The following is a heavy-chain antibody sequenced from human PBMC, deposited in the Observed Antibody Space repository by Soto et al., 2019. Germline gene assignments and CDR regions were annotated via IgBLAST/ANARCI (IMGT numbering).Heavy chain of an antibody. CDR3: ARDPQLIDYYYGMDV. CDR1: GFTFSSYS. V-gene: IGHV3-48*02. D-gene: IGHD3-10*01. J-gene: IGHJ6*02. CDR2: ISSSSSTI. Sequence: GGSLRLSCAASGFTFSSYSMNWVRQAPGKGLEWVSYISSSSSTIYYADSVKGRFTISRDNAKNSLYLQMNSLRDEDTAVYYCARDPQLIDYYYGMDVWGQGTTVTVSS.